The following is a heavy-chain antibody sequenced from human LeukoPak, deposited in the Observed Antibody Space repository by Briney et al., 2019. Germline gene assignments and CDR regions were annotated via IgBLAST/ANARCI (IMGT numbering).Heavy chain of an antibody. D-gene: IGHD1-1*01. Sequence: SETLSLTCTVSGGSISRYYWSWIRQHPGKGLEWIGYISYSGSTTYNSSLKSRVTISLYTSQNQFSLKLTSVTTADTAVYYCARAVQLERPPPLIDYYYMDVWGKGTTVTVSS. J-gene: IGHJ6*03. CDR3: ARAVQLERPPPLIDYYYMDV. CDR2: ISYSGST. CDR1: GGSISRYY. V-gene: IGHV4-59*01.